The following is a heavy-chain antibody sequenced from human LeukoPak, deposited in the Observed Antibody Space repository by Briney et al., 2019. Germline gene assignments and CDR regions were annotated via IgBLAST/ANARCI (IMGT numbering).Heavy chain of an antibody. V-gene: IGHV1-69*05. D-gene: IGHD3-22*01. CDR2: IIPIFGTA. Sequence: SVKVSCTASGGTFISYAISWVRQAPGQGLEWMGGIIPIFGTANYAQKFQGRVTITTDESTSTAYMELSSLRSEDTAVYYCAVKTNALHYDLWGQGTLVTVSS. CDR3: AVKTNALHYDL. CDR1: GGTFISYA. J-gene: IGHJ4*02.